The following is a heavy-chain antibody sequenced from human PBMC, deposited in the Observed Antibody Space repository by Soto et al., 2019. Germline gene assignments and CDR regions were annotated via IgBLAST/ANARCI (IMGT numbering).Heavy chain of an antibody. J-gene: IGHJ6*02. CDR3: ASLGVGDWANYYYYYGMDV. CDR1: GFTFSVYA. CDR2: VTANGGST. V-gene: IGHV3-23*01. Sequence: GGSLRLSCAATGFTFSVYAMTWVRQAPGKGLEWVSAVTANGGSTYSADSVKGRFTISRDNSKNTLFLQMNSLRAEDAAVYYCASLGVGDWANYYYYYGMDVWGQGTTVTVSS. D-gene: IGHD2-21*02.